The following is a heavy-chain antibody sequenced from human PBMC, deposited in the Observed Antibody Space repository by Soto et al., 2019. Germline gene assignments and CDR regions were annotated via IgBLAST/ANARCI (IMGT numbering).Heavy chain of an antibody. CDR2: IFYTGTT. V-gene: IGHV4-61*01. CDR1: GGSVSSDNYY. CDR3: ARYAAEVTTFFDH. Sequence: SETLSLTCTVSGGSVSSDNYYWSWIRQPPGKGLEWIGYIFYTGTTNYNPSLKSRVTISLDTSKNQFSLKLSSVTAADTAVYYCARYAAEVTTFFDHWGQGTLVTVSS. J-gene: IGHJ4*02. D-gene: IGHD4-17*01.